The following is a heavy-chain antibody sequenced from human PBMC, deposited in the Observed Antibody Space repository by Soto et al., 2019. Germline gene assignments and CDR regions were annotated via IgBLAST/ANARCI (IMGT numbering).Heavy chain of an antibody. J-gene: IGHJ6*03. D-gene: IGHD3-9*01. CDR2: ISAYNGNT. Sequence: GASVKVSCKASGYTFTSYGISWVRQANGQGFVWMGWISAYNGNTNYAQKLQGRVTMTTDTSTSTAYMELRSLRSDDTAVYYFARQDYDILTAYYYMDVWGKGTTVTVSS. CDR3: ARQDYDILTAYYYMDV. V-gene: IGHV1-18*01. CDR1: GYTFTSYG.